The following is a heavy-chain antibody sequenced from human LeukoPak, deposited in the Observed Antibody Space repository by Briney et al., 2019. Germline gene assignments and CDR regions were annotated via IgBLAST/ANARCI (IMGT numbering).Heavy chain of an antibody. D-gene: IGHD2-21*02. CDR1: GDSISSYY. CDR2: ISYSGST. Sequence: SETLSLTCTVSGDSISSYYWNWIRQPPGKGLEWIGYISYSGSTNYNPSLKSRVTISVDMSKTQFSLKLSSVTAADTAVYYGARDRRKIVTDRNYFFYFRMDGWGQGTTVTVSS. V-gene: IGHV4-59*01. CDR3: ARDRRKIVTDRNYFFYFRMDG. J-gene: IGHJ6*02.